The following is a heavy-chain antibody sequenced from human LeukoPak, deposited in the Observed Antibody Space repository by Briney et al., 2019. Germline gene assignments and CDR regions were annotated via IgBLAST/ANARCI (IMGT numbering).Heavy chain of an antibody. V-gene: IGHV1-2*02. CDR3: ARPLLWWPQVGYFDY. CDR2: INPNSGGT. CDR1: GYTFTGYY. D-gene: IGHD4/OR15-4a*01. J-gene: IGHJ4*02. Sequence: ASVKVSCKASGYTFTGYYIHWMRQAPGQGLEWVGWINPNSGGTNYAQKFQGRVTMTRDTSISTAYMELSRLRSDDTAVYYCARPLLWWPQVGYFDYWGQGTLVTVSS.